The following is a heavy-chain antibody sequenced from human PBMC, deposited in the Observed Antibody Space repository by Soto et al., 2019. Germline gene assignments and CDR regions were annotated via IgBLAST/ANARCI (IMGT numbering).Heavy chain of an antibody. D-gene: IGHD3-10*01. Sequence: PSETLSLTCAVYGGSFSGYYWSWIRQPPGKGLEWIGEINHSGSTNYNPSLKSRVTISVDTSKNQFSLKLSSVTAADTAAYYCARGPEYYGPGSYPSYYYYYMDVWGKGTTVTVSS. CDR3: ARGPEYYGPGSYPSYYYYYMDV. CDR1: GGSFSGYY. CDR2: INHSGST. J-gene: IGHJ6*03. V-gene: IGHV4-34*01.